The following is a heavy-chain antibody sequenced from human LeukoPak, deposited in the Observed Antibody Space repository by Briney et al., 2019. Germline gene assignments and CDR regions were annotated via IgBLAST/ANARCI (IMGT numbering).Heavy chain of an antibody. CDR2: MNPNSGNT. Sequence: ASVKVSCKAPGYTFTSYDINWVRQATGQGLEWMGWMNPNSGNTGYAQKFQGRVTMTRNTSISTAYMELSSLRSEDTAVYYCNLRYFDLYYYGMDVWGQGTTVTVSS. CDR3: NLRYFDLYYYGMDV. D-gene: IGHD3-9*01. CDR1: GYTFTSYD. J-gene: IGHJ6*02. V-gene: IGHV1-8*01.